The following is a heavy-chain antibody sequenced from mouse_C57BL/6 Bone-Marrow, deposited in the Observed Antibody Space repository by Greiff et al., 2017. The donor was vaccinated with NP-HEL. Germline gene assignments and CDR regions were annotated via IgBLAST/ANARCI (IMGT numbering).Heavy chain of an antibody. CDR2: INPYNGDT. Sequence: EVQLQQSGPELVKPGDSVKISCKASGYSFTGYFMNWVMQSLGKSLEWIGRINPYNGDTFYNQKFKGKATLTVDKSSSTAHMELRSLTSEDSAVYYCARGGYSCYAMDYWGQGTSVTVSS. V-gene: IGHV1-20*01. CDR3: ARGGYSCYAMDY. D-gene: IGHD2-12*01. CDR1: GYSFTGYF. J-gene: IGHJ4*01.